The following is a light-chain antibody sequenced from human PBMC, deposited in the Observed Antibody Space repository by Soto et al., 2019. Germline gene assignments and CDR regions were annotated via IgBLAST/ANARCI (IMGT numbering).Light chain of an antibody. V-gene: IGLV2-14*01. CDR1: SSDVGGYNY. J-gene: IGLJ1*01. Sequence: QSALPQPASVSGSPGHSITISCTGTSSDVGGYNYVSWYQQHPGKAPKLMIYEVSNRPSGVSNRFSGSKSGNTASLTISGLQAEDESDYYCSSYTSSSPQGLYVFGTGTQLTVL. CDR2: EVS. CDR3: SSYTSSSPQGLYV.